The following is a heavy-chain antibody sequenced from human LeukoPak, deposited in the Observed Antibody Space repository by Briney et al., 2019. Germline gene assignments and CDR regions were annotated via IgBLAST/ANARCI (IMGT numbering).Heavy chain of an antibody. J-gene: IGHJ3*02. CDR3: AKDSRITMIVLDAFDI. CDR2: ISGSGGST. D-gene: IGHD3-22*01. V-gene: IGHV3-23*01. Sequence: PGGSLRLSCAASGFTFSSYAMSWVRQAPGKGLEWVSAISGSGGSTCYADSVKGRFTISRDNSKNTLYLQMNSLRAEDTAVYYCAKDSRITMIVLDAFDIWGQGTMVTVSS. CDR1: GFTFSSYA.